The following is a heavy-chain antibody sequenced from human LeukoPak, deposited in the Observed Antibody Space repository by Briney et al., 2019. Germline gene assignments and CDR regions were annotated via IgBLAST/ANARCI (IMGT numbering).Heavy chain of an antibody. V-gene: IGHV3-48*01. D-gene: IGHD2-2*01. CDR2: ISSSSSTI. CDR3: ARLYCSSSSCYGEIDY. Sequence: PGGSLRLSCAASGFTFSSYSMNRVRQAPGKGLEWVSSISSSSSTIYYADSVKGRFTISRDNAKNSLYLQMNSLRAEDTAVYYCARLYCSSSSCYGEIDYWGQGTLVTVSS. CDR1: GFTFSSYS. J-gene: IGHJ4*02.